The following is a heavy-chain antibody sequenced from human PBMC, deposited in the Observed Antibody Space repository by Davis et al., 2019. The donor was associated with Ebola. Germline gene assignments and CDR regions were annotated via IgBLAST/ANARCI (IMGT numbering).Heavy chain of an antibody. CDR1: GFNVSSNY. V-gene: IGHV3-53*01. CDR2: IYSGGST. J-gene: IGHJ3*02. CDR3: ARVADDAFDI. Sequence: GESLKISCAASGFNVSSNYMSWVRQAPGKGLEWVSVIYSGGSTYYADSVKGRFTISRDNSKNTLYLQMNSLRAEDTAVYYCARVADDAFDIWGQGTMVTVSS.